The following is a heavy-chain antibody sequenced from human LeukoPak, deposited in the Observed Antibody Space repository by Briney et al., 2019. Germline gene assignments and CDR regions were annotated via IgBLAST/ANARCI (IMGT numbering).Heavy chain of an antibody. V-gene: IGHV3-23*01. CDR1: GFTFSSYA. CDR3: AKDGYGSKSYSDLDY. D-gene: IGHD3-10*01. CDR2: ISGSGGGT. Sequence: GGSLRLSCAASGFTFSSYAMSWVRQAPRKGLEWVSTISGSGGGTYYAHSVKVRFTISRDNSENTVYLQVSSLRAEDTAVYYCAKDGYGSKSYSDLDYWGQGTLVTVSS. J-gene: IGHJ4*02.